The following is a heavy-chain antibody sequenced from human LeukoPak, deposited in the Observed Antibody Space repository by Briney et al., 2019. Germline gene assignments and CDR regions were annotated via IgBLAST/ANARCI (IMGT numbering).Heavy chain of an antibody. V-gene: IGHV1-2*02. CDR3: ARDIVVVAATPYDY. J-gene: IGHJ4*02. D-gene: IGHD2-15*01. Sequence: ASVKVSCKPSGYTFTDYYMHWVRQAPGQGLEWMGWINPKNGGTNYAQKFQGRVTMTSDTSTSTAYMELRSLRSDDTAVYYCARDIVVVAATPYDYWGQGTLVTVSS. CDR1: GYTFTDYY. CDR2: INPKNGGT.